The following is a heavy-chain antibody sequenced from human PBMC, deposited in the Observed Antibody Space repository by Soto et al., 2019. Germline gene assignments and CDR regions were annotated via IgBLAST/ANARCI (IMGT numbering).Heavy chain of an antibody. Sequence: EVQLVESGGGLVQPGRSLRLSCAASGFTFDDYAMHWVRQAPGKGLEWVSGISWNSGSIGYADSVKGRFTISRDNAKNSLYLQMNSLRAEDTALYYCAKGCIAHDNWYFDLWGRGTLVTVSS. V-gene: IGHV3-9*01. J-gene: IGHJ2*01. D-gene: IGHD6-13*01. CDR2: ISWNSGSI. CDR1: GFTFDDYA. CDR3: AKGCIAHDNWYFDL.